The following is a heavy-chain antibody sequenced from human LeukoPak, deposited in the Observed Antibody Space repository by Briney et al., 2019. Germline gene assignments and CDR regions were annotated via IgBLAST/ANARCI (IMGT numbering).Heavy chain of an antibody. J-gene: IGHJ6*02. CDR1: GFTFSRSW. CDR3: VRDNYYGMDV. Sequence: GGSLRLPCAASGFTFSRSWMHWVRQGPGKGLVWVSRINSDGSSTRYADFVKGRFTISRDNAKNTLYLQMNSLRSEDTALYYCVRDNYYGMDVWGQGTTVTVSS. V-gene: IGHV3-74*01. CDR2: INSDGSST.